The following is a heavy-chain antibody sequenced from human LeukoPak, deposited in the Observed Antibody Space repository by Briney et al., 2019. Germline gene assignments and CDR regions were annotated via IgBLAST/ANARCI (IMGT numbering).Heavy chain of an antibody. V-gene: IGHV4-34*01. D-gene: IGHD3-3*01. CDR1: GGSFSGYY. J-gene: IGHJ4*02. Sequence: SETLSLTCAVYGGSFSGYYCSWIRQPPGKGLEWIGAINHSGSTNYNPSLKSRVTISVDTSKNQFSLKLSSVTAADTAVYYCARALKDFWSGYSRAYFDYWGQGTLVTASS. CDR3: ARALKDFWSGYSRAYFDY. CDR2: INHSGST.